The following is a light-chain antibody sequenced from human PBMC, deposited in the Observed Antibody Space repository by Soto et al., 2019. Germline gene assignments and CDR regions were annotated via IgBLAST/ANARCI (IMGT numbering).Light chain of an antibody. CDR2: KAS. V-gene: IGKV1-5*03. Sequence: DIQMTQSRSTLSASVGDRVTITCRASQSISSWLAWYQQKPGKAPKLLIYKASSLESGVPSRLSGSGSGTEFTLTISSLQPDDFATYYCQHWGTFGQGTKVE. CDR3: QHWGT. CDR1: QSISSW. J-gene: IGKJ1*01.